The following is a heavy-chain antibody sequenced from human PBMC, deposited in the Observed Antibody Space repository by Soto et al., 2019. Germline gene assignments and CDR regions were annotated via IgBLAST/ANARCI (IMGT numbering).Heavy chain of an antibody. J-gene: IGHJ4*02. CDR1: GGSFSGYY. CDR3: ARGSKYYDILTGYYNVNYFDY. CDR2: INHSGST. V-gene: IGHV4-34*01. Sequence: PSETLSLTWAVYGGSFSGYYWSWIRQPPGKGLEWIGEINHSGSTNYNPSLKSRVTISVDTSKNQFSLKLSSVTAADTAVYYCARGSKYYDILTGYYNVNYFDYWGQGTLVTVSS. D-gene: IGHD3-9*01.